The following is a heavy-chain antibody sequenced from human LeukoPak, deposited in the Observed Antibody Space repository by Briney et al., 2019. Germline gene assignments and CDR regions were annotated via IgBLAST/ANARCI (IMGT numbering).Heavy chain of an antibody. Sequence: PSETLSLTCTVSGGSISSSSYYWGWIRQPPGKGLEWIGSIYYSGSTYYNPSLKSRVTISVDTSKNQFSLKLSSVTAADTAVYYCARSRPYYYGSVSYYFDYWGQGTLVTVSS. V-gene: IGHV4-39*07. J-gene: IGHJ4*02. CDR2: IYYSGST. CDR1: GGSISSSSYY. D-gene: IGHD3-10*01. CDR3: ARSRPYYYGSVSYYFDY.